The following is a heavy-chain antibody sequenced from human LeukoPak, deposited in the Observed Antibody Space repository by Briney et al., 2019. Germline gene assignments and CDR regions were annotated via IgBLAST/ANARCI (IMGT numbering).Heavy chain of an antibody. J-gene: IGHJ4*02. V-gene: IGHV1-46*01. CDR1: GYTFTSYY. CDR2: INPSGGST. Sequence: ASVKVSCKASGYTFTSYYMHWVRQAPGQGREWMGIINPSGGSTSYAQKFQGRVTMTRDTSTSTVYMELSSLRSEYTAVYYCARAFNLQGYCPEYYFDHWGQGTLLTVSS. CDR3: ARAFNLQGYCPEYYFDH. D-gene: IGHD2-8*02.